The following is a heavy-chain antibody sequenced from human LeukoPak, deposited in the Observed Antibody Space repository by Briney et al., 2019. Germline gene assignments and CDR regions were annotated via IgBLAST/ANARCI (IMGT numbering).Heavy chain of an antibody. CDR1: GFTFSDYY. Sequence: GGSLRLSCAASGFTFSDYYMSWIRQAPGKGLEWVSYISSSGSTIYYADSVKGRFTISRDNAKNSLYLQMNSLRAEDTAVYYCASLSPLRAADFDYWGQGTLVTVSS. J-gene: IGHJ4*02. CDR3: ASLSPLRAADFDY. V-gene: IGHV3-11*01. D-gene: IGHD6-25*01. CDR2: ISSSGSTI.